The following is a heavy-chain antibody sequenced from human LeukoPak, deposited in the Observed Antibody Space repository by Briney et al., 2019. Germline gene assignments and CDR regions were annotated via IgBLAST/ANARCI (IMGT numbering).Heavy chain of an antibody. D-gene: IGHD6-6*01. CDR3: ARAGHRGGIAARLRPNYYYYMDV. V-gene: IGHV6-1*01. J-gene: IGHJ6*03. CDR1: GDSVSSNSAA. CDR2: TYYRSKWYN. Sequence: SQTLSLTCAISGDSVSSNSAAWNWIRQSPSRGLEWLGRTYYRSKWYNDYAVSVKSRITINPDTSKNQFSLQLNSVTPEDTAVYYCARAGHRGGIAARLRPNYYYYMDVWGKGATVTVSS.